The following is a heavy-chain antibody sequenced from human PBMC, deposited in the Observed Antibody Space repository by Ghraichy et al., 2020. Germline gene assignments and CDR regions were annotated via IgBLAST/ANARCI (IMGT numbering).Heavy chain of an antibody. Sequence: ESLNISCTVSGGSISSYYWSWIRQPPGKGLEWIGYIYYSGSTNYNPSLKSRVTISVDTSKNQFSLKLSSVTAADTAVYYCARHLPYYYDSSGYPGWFDPWGQGTLVTVSS. V-gene: IGHV4-59*08. J-gene: IGHJ5*02. CDR2: IYYSGST. D-gene: IGHD3-22*01. CDR3: ARHLPYYYDSSGYPGWFDP. CDR1: GGSISSYY.